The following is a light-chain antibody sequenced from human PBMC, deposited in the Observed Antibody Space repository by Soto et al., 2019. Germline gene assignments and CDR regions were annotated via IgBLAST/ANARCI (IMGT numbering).Light chain of an antibody. V-gene: IGKV3-20*01. J-gene: IGKJ1*01. CDR1: QSVSSTF. CDR2: GAS. CDR3: QQFDSSVT. Sequence: EIVLTQSPGSLSLSPGERATLSCRASQSVSSTFFAWYQQRPGQAPRLLMYGASSRATGIPERFSGSGSGTDFTLTISRLEPEEFAVYDCQQFDSSVTFGQGTKVEIK.